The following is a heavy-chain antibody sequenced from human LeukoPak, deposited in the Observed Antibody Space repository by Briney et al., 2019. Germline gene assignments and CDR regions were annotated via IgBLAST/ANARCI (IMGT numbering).Heavy chain of an antibody. V-gene: IGHV4-59*01. D-gene: IGHD4/OR15-4a*01. CDR2: IYYSGGT. CDR1: GGSISSYY. Sequence: SETLSLTCTVSGGSISSYYWSWIRQPPGKGLEWIGYIYYSGGTNYNPPLKSRVTISVDTSKKQFSLKLSSVTAADTAVYYCARSPNIRNWFDPWGQGTLVTVSS. CDR3: ARSPNIRNWFDP. J-gene: IGHJ5*02.